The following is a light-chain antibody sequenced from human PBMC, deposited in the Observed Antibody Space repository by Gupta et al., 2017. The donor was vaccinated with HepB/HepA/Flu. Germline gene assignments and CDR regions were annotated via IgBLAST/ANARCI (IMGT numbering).Light chain of an antibody. CDR3: VLYIGSGISL. CDR1: SGSVSTSFY. J-gene: IGLJ3*02. V-gene: IGLV8-61*01. CDR2: NRD. Sequence: QTVVPQEPSLSVSPGGTVTLTCGLNSGSVSTSFYPSWYQQTPGQTPRTLIYNRDTRSSGVPDRFSGSILGNKAALTITGVQAVDESDYYCVLYIGSGISLFGGGTKLTVL.